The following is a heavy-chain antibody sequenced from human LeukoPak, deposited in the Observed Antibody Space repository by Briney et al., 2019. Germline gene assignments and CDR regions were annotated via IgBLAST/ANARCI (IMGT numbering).Heavy chain of an antibody. CDR1: GGSISSTTYY. V-gene: IGHV4-39*02. CDR2: IYYSGTT. CDR3: ARGPTLKYFHH. J-gene: IGHJ1*01. Sequence: SETRSLTCTVSGGSISSTTYYWGWIRQPPGKGLEWIGTIYYSGTTYYNPSLKSRVTISVDTSKNQFSLELSSMTAADTAMYYCARGPTLKYFHHWGQGTLVSVSS.